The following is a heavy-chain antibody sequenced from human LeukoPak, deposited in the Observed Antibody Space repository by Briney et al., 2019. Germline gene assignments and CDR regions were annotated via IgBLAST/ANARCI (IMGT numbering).Heavy chain of an antibody. CDR1: GYPFTSYW. J-gene: IGHJ4*02. CDR3: ARHEDSSSWQPFHY. D-gene: IGHD6-13*01. CDR2: IYPGDSDT. V-gene: IGHV5-51*01. Sequence: GGSLEISCQGSGYPFTSYWIGWVRPLPGKGLEWMGIIYPGDSDTRYSPSFQGQVTISADKSISTAYLQWSSLKASDTAMYYCARHEDSSSWQPFHYWGQGTLVTVSS.